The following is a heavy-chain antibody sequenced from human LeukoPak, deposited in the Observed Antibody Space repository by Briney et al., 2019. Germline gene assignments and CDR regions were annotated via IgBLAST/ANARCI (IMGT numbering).Heavy chain of an antibody. J-gene: IGHJ3*02. D-gene: IGHD6-19*01. CDR2: IDSDGSST. V-gene: IGHV3-74*01. Sequence: GGSLRLSCAASGFTFNDFWMHWVRQVLGKGLVWVARIDSDGSSTRVADSVKGRFTISRDNSKNTVYLQMSSLRVEDTAVYYCARERGDNGWYPDGFDIWGQGTLVTVSS. CDR3: ARERGDNGWYPDGFDI. CDR1: GFTFNDFW.